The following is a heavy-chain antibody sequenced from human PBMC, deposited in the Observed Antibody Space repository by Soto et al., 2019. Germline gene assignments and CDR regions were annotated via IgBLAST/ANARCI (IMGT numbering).Heavy chain of an antibody. CDR2: IYYSGST. V-gene: IGHV4-59*01. J-gene: IGHJ4*02. Sequence: QVQLQESGPGLVKPSETLSLTCTVSGGSISSYYWSWIRQPPGKGLEWIGYIYYSGSTNYNPSLKSRVTISVDTSKNQFSLKLSSVTAADTAVYYCASTLGPDYFDYWGQGTLVTVSS. CDR1: GGSISSYY. D-gene: IGHD3-16*01. CDR3: ASTLGPDYFDY.